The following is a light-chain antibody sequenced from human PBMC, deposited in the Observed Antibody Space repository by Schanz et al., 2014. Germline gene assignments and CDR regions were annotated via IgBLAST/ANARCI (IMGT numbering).Light chain of an antibody. CDR2: DVN. J-gene: IGLJ2*01. CDR1: SSDVGGYNY. Sequence: QSALTQPPSASGSPGQSVTISCTGTSSDVGGYNYVSWYQQHPGKAPKLMIYDVNKRPSGVPDRFSGSKSGNTASLTISGLQAEDEADYYCCSYTTTSTPVVFGGGTKLTVL. V-gene: IGLV2-8*01. CDR3: CSYTTTSTPVV.